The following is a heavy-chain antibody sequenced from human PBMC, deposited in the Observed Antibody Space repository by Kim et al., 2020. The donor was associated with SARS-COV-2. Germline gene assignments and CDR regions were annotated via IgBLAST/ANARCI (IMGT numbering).Heavy chain of an antibody. CDR1: GFTFSIYG. V-gene: IGHV3-30*18. J-gene: IGHJ4*02. Sequence: WGSLRLSCAASGFTFSIYGMHWVRQAPGKGLEWVAMISSDGNNKFYVDSVEGRLTISRDNSKSRLFLQMNSLREEDTAVYYCAKEGWDLLGLDHCGQGILVTIS. CDR3: AKEGWDLLGLDH. D-gene: IGHD1-26*01. CDR2: ISSDGNNK.